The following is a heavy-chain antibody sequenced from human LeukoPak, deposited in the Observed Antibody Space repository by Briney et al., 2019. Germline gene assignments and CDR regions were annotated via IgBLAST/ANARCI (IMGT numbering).Heavy chain of an antibody. CDR3: AGDYDYFWGSYRYPFDY. V-gene: IGHV3-74*01. D-gene: IGHD3-16*02. CDR2: MNSDGSTT. Sequence: GGSLRLSCAASGFTFSSYGMHWVRQAPGKGLVWVSRMNSDGSTTNYADSVKGRFTISRDNARNTVYLQMNSLRVEDTAVYYCAGDYDYFWGSYRYPFDYWGQGTLVTVSS. J-gene: IGHJ4*02. CDR1: GFTFSSYG.